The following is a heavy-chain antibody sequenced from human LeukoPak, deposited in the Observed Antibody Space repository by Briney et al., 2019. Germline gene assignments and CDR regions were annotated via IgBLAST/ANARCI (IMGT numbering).Heavy chain of an antibody. J-gene: IGHJ4*02. CDR1: GGSFSGYY. Sequence: SSETLSLTCAVYGGSFSGYYWSWIRQPPGKGLEWVGEINHSGSTNYNPSLKSRVTISVDTSKNQFSLKLSSVTAADTAVYYGARGGRDGYNFQDYWGQGTLVTVSS. CDR2: INHSGST. CDR3: ARGGRDGYNFQDY. D-gene: IGHD5-24*01. V-gene: IGHV4-34*01.